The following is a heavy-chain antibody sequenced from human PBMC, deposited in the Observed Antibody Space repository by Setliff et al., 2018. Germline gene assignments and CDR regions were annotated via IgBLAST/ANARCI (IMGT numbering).Heavy chain of an antibody. J-gene: IGHJ4*02. V-gene: IGHV3-23*01. D-gene: IGHD1-26*01. CDR1: GFTFSSYA. Sequence: GGSLRLSCATSGFTFSSYAMSWVRQAPGKGLEWVSAMSASGTSTYHADSVKGRFTISGDNSKNTLYLQMNSLRAEDTAVYYCAKDRVESFHSGNYPSTYWGQGTLVTVSS. CDR3: AKDRVESFHSGNYPSTY. CDR2: MSASGTST.